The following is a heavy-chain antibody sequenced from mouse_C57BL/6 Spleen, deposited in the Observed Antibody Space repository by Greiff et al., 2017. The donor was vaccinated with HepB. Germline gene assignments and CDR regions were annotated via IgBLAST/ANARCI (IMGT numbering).Heavy chain of an antibody. Sequence: QVHVKQPGAELVMPGASVKLSCKASGYTFTSYWMHWVKQRPGQGLEWIGEIDPSDSYTNYNQKFKGKSTLTVDKSSSTAYMQLSSLTSEDSAVYYCAAITTVAFDYWGQGTTLTVSS. CDR1: GYTFTSYW. J-gene: IGHJ2*01. V-gene: IGHV1-69*01. CDR3: AAITTVAFDY. CDR2: IDPSDSYT. D-gene: IGHD1-1*01.